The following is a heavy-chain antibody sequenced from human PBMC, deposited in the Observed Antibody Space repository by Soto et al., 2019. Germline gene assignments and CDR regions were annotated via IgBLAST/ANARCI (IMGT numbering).Heavy chain of an antibody. CDR3: ARVITAAEYNWFDP. J-gene: IGHJ5*02. V-gene: IGHV4-59*01. CDR2: IYYSGST. CDR1: GDSISSYY. D-gene: IGHD6-13*01. Sequence: SETLSLTCTVSGDSISSYYWSWIRQPPGKGLEWIGNIYYSGSTNYNPSLKSRVTISVVTSKNQFSLKLSSVTAADTAVYYCARVITAAEYNWFDPWGQGTRVTVSS.